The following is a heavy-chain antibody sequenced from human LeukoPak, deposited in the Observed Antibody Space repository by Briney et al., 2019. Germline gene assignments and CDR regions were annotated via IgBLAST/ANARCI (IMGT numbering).Heavy chain of an antibody. J-gene: IGHJ4*02. V-gene: IGHV4-34*01. CDR3: ANRSYSRGFDY. CDR1: GGSFSGYY. D-gene: IGHD6-13*01. CDR2: INHSGST. Sequence: SETLSLTCAVYGGSFSGYYWSWIRQPPGKGLEWIGEINHSGSTNYNPPLKSRVTISVDTSKNQFSLKLSSVTAADTAVYYCANRSYSRGFDYWGQGTLVTVSS.